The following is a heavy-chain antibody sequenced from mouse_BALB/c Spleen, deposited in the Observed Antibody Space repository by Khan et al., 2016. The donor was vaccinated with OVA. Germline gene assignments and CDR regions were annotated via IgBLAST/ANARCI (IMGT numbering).Heavy chain of an antibody. CDR1: GYSFTSGYS. CDR3: ARDYYGNWYFDV. CDR2: IHYSGNT. Sequence: EVQLQESGPDLVKPSQSLSLTCTVTGYSFTSGYSWHLIRQFPGNKLEWMCFIHYSGNTNYPPSLKSRFSITRDTSKNQFFLQLNSVTTEDTATYYCARDYYGNWYFDVWGAGTTVTVSS. D-gene: IGHD1-2*01. V-gene: IGHV3-1*02. J-gene: IGHJ1*01.